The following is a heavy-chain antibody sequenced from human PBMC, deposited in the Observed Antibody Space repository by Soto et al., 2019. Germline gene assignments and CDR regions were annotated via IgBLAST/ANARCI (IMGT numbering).Heavy chain of an antibody. Sequence: QVQLVESGGGVVQPGRSLRLSCAASGFTFSSYGMHWVRQAPGKGLEWVAVIWYDGSNKYYADSVKGRFTISTDNSKNMLYLHMNSLRAEEMAVYYSARDGYCSGGSCYSVPVFDYWGQGTLVTVSA. D-gene: IGHD2-15*01. CDR1: GFTFSSYG. CDR3: ARDGYCSGGSCYSVPVFDY. CDR2: IWYDGSNK. J-gene: IGHJ4*02. V-gene: IGHV3-33*01.